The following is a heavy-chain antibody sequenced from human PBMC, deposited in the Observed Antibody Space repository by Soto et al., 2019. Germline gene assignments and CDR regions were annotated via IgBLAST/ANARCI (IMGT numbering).Heavy chain of an antibody. CDR3: ARGRPDGSGNRNFDY. J-gene: IGHJ4*02. CDR1: GASISSGDFY. V-gene: IGHV4-30-4*01. Sequence: QVRLQESGPGLVNASQTLSLTCSVSGASISSGDFYWTWIRQPPGKGLEWIGYIYHSGATYYNPSLRSRLAISLDMPKNQFSLSLSSITAADTAVYFCARGRPDGSGNRNFDYWGLGTLVSVSP. D-gene: IGHD3-10*01. CDR2: IYHSGAT.